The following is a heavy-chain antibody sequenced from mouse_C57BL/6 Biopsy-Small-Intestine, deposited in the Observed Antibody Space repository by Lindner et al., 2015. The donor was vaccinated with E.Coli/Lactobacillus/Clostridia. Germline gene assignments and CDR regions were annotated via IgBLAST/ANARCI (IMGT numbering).Heavy chain of an antibody. CDR2: IDPDNGGA. CDR1: GFNITDYY. Sequence: VQLQESGAELVKPGASVKLSCAASGFNITDYYIHWVKQRTEQGLEWIGRIDPDNGGAKYAPKFQDKATITADTSSNTAHLQLSSLTPEVTAVYYCAIELGLAYWGQGTQVTVSA. CDR3: AIELGLAY. V-gene: IGHV14-2*01. D-gene: IGHD4-1*01. J-gene: IGHJ3*01.